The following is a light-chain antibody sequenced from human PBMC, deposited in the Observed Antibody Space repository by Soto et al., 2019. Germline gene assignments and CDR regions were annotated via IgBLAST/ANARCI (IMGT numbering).Light chain of an antibody. CDR3: QSLGTGIQV. CDR1: SGYSTNA. Sequence: QAVVTQSPSASASLGASVKLTCTLSSGYSTNAIAWHQQQSEKGPRFLMKIKYDGTHSKGDGFFDRFSGSSSGAEHHLSISSLQSEDEADYYCQSLGTGIQVFGRGTKLTVL. CDR2: IKYDGTH. J-gene: IGLJ3*02. V-gene: IGLV4-69*01.